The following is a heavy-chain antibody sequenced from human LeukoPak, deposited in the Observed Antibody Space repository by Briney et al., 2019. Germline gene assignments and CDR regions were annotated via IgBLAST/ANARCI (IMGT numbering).Heavy chain of an antibody. Sequence: ASVKVSCKASGGTFSSYAISWVRQAPGQGLEWMGGIIPIFGTANYAQKFQGRVTITTDESTSTAYMELSSLRSEDTAVYYCARQGLPEGDAFDIWGQGTMVTVSS. CDR2: IIPIFGTA. CDR1: GGTFSSYA. CDR3: ARQGLPEGDAFDI. J-gene: IGHJ3*02. V-gene: IGHV1-69*05.